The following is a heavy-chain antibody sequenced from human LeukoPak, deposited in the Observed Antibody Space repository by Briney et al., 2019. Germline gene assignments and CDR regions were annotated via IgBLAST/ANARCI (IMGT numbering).Heavy chain of an antibody. J-gene: IGHJ4*02. CDR3: ARDKSGYSGGWYLFDY. V-gene: IGHV3-48*02. Sequence: GGSLRLSCAASGFTFSSYSMNWVRQAPGKGLEWVSYISSSSSIYYADSVKGRFTISRDNAKNSLFLQMNSLRDEDTAVYYCARDKSGYSGGWYLFDYWGQGTLVTVSS. D-gene: IGHD6-19*01. CDR2: ISSSSSI. CDR1: GFTFSSYS.